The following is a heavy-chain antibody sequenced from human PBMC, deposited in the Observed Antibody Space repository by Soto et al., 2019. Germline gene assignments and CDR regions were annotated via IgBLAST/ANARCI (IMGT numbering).Heavy chain of an antibody. J-gene: IGHJ4*02. D-gene: IGHD4-17*01. CDR3: ARLVATVTPPDYFDY. Sequence: QLQLQESGPGLVKPSETLSLTCTVSGGSISSSSYYWGWIRQPPGKGLEWIGSIYYSGSTYYNPSLKSRVTISGDTSKNQFSLKLSSVTAADTAVYYCARLVATVTPPDYFDYWGQGTLVTVSS. CDR1: GGSISSSSYY. CDR2: IYYSGST. V-gene: IGHV4-39*01.